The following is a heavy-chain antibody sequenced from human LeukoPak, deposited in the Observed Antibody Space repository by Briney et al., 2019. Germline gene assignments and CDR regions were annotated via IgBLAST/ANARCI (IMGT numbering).Heavy chain of an antibody. CDR2: IYYSGST. CDR3: ARRGPRGGKFDP. CDR1: GGSISSSSYY. J-gene: IGHJ5*02. Sequence: SETLSLTCTLSGGSISSSSYYWGWIRQPPGKGLEWIGSIYYSGSTYYNPSLESRVTISVDTSKNQFSLKLSSVTAADTAVYYCARRGPRGGKFDPWGQGTLVTVSS. V-gene: IGHV4-39*01. D-gene: IGHD3-10*01.